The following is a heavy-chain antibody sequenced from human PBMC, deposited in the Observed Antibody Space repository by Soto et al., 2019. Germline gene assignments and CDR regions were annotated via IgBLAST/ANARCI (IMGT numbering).Heavy chain of an antibody. Sequence: SQPLSRTCAISGASVSSNSAAWNCISQSPSRGLEWLGRTYYRSKWYNDYAVSVKSRITINPDTSKNHFSMQLNSVTPEQTAVYYCARSGYSSGWYDWFDPWGQGTLVTVSS. J-gene: IGHJ5*02. CDR1: GASVSSNSAA. CDR2: TYYRSKWYN. CDR3: ARSGYSSGWYDWFDP. D-gene: IGHD6-19*01. V-gene: IGHV6-1*01.